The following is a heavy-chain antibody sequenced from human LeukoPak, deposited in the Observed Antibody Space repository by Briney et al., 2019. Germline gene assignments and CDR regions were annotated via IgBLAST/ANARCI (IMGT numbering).Heavy chain of an antibody. Sequence: YPSGTLSLTCAVSGGSISSSNWWRWVRQPPGKGLEWIGEIYHSGSTNYNPSLKSRVTISVDKSKNQFSLKLSSVTAADTAVYYCARDLIAVAGTSWFDPWGQGTLVTFSS. J-gene: IGHJ5*02. CDR2: IYHSGST. D-gene: IGHD6-19*01. V-gene: IGHV4-4*02. CDR3: ARDLIAVAGTSWFDP. CDR1: GGSISSSNW.